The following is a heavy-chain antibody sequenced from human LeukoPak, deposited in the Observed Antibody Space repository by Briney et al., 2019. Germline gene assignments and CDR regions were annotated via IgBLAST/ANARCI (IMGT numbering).Heavy chain of an antibody. CDR1: RGSISNSNYY. Sequence: SETPSLTCTVSRGSISNSNYYWGWIRQPPGKGLEWIGSIYYGGSTYYNPSLKSRVTISKDTSKNQFSLNLNSVTAADTAMYFCARYQTYTMDDYWGQGTLVTVSS. D-gene: IGHD2-2*01. J-gene: IGHJ4*02. CDR2: IYYGGST. CDR3: ARYQTYTMDDY. V-gene: IGHV4-39*01.